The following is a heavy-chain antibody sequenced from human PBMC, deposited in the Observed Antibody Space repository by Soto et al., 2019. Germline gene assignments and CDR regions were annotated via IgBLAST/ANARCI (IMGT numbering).Heavy chain of an antibody. D-gene: IGHD3-22*01. V-gene: IGHV4-59*12. J-gene: IGHJ4*02. CDR3: ARDSGYYDSSGYYSSAIDY. CDR1: GGSISSYY. CDR2: IYYSGST. Sequence: SETLSLTCTVSGGSISSYYWSWIRQPPGKGLEWIGYIYYSGSTNYNPSLKSRVTISVDTSKNQFSLKLSSVTAADTAVYYCARDSGYYDSSGYYSSAIDYWGQGTLVTVSS.